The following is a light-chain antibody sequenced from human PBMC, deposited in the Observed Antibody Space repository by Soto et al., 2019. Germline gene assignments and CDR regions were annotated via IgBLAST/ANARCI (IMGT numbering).Light chain of an antibody. J-gene: IGKJ4*01. CDR3: QQFNSFPPT. Sequence: IQLTQSPSSLSASVGDRVTITCRASQGISTGLAWYQQKAGKAPELLIYDASSLESGVPSRFSGSGSGTDFPLTISSLQPEEFATYYCQQFNSFPPTFGGGTKVEIK. CDR2: DAS. V-gene: IGKV1-13*02. CDR1: QGISTG.